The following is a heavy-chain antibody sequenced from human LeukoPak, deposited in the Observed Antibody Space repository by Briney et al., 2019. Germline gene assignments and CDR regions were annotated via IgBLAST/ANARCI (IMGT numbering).Heavy chain of an antibody. V-gene: IGHV1-8*01. J-gene: IGHJ6*02. CDR2: KNPTSGNT. Sequence: ASVKDSCKASGYTFTSFDINWGRQATGQGRECMGWKNPTSGNTGYAQKFQGRVTMTKNPSISTDYMELSSLRSEDTAVYYCARGAYGMDVWGQGTTVTVSS. CDR3: ARGAYGMDV. CDR1: GYTFTSFD.